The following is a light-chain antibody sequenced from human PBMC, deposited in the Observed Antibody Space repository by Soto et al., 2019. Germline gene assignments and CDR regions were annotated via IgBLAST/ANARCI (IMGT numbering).Light chain of an antibody. CDR1: QSLVHSDGNPY. CDR3: QQYNTWTS. J-gene: IGKJ5*01. CDR2: DIS. Sequence: IALTQSPLSLPVTLGQPASISCSSSQSLVHSDGNPYLNWYQKRPGQAPRLLNYDISNRAAGVPASFSGSGSETEFTLTIRSLPYEDFAVYFCQQYNTWTSFGQGTRLEIK. V-gene: IGKV2-30*02.